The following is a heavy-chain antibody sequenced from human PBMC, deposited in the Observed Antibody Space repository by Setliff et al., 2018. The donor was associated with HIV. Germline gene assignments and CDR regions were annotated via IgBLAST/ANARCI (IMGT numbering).Heavy chain of an antibody. Sequence: ASVKVSCKTSGYTFSGYYLHWVRRAPGRGLEWMGWINPNSGATNYARNFQGRVTMTRDTSISTAYMDLSSLTPDDTAVYYCALASIVSTARWNHWGRGTLVTVSS. D-gene: IGHD1-26*01. J-gene: IGHJ4*02. CDR2: INPNSGAT. CDR1: GYTFSGYY. V-gene: IGHV1-2*02. CDR3: ALASIVSTARWNH.